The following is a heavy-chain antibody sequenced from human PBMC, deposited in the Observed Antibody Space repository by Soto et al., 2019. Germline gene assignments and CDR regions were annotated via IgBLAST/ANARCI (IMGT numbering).Heavy chain of an antibody. D-gene: IGHD3-22*01. V-gene: IGHV1-69*06. CDR2: IIPIFGTA. Sequence: GASVKVSCKASGGTFSSYAISWVRQAPGQGLEWMGGIIPIFGTANYAQKFQGRVTITADKSTSTAYMELSSLRSEDTAVYYCARDKRYYYDSSGYYCFDYWGQGTLVTVSS. CDR1: GGTFSSYA. CDR3: ARDKRYYYDSSGYYCFDY. J-gene: IGHJ4*02.